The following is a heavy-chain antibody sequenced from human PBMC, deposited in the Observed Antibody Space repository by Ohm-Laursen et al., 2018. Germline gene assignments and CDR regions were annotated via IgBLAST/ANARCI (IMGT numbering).Heavy chain of an antibody. V-gene: IGHV3-9*01. CDR2: VSWNSDTT. CDR3: ARGEDYDSSVYFDY. J-gene: IGHJ4*02. Sequence: SLRLSCSASGFTFPNYAIHWVRQAPGEGLEWVSGVSWNSDTTGYAVSVKGRFTISRDNAKNSLYLQMNSLRAEDTAVFYCARGEDYDSSVYFDYWGQGTLVTVSS. D-gene: IGHD3-22*01. CDR1: GFTFPNYA.